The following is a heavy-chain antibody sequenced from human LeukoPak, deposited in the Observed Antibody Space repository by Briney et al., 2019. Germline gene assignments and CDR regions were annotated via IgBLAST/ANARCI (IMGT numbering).Heavy chain of an antibody. CDR1: GGSFSGYY. V-gene: IGHV4-34*01. J-gene: IGHJ4*02. D-gene: IGHD6-19*01. CDR3: ARVPGYSSGWYGAGPGRYFDY. CDR2: INHSGST. Sequence: PSETLSLTCAVYGGSFSGYYWSWIRQPPGKGLEWIGEINHSGSTNYNPSLKSRVTISVDTSKNQFSLKLSSVTAADTAVYYCARVPGYSSGWYGAGPGRYFDYWGQGTLVTVSS.